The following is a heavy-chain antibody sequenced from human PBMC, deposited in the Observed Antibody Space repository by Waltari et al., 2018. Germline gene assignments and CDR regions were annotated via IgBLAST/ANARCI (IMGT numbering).Heavy chain of an antibody. CDR2: ISPIFGTA. CDR3: ARGRYDILTGYYSYYYGMDV. CDR1: GGTFSSYA. V-gene: IGHV1-69*08. D-gene: IGHD3-9*01. J-gene: IGHJ6*02. Sequence: QVQLVQSGAEVKKPGSSVKVSCKASGGTFSSYAIRWVRQAPGQGLEWMGRISPIFGTANYAQKFQGRVTITADKSTSTAYMELSSLRSEDTAVYYCARGRYDILTGYYSYYYGMDVWGQGTTVTVSS.